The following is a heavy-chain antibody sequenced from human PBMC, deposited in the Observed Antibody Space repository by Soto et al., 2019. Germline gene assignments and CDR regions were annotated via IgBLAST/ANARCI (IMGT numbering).Heavy chain of an antibody. CDR2: ISAYNGNT. Sequence: ASVKVSCKASGYTFTSYGISWVRQAPGQGLEWMGWISAYNGNTNYAQKLQGRVTMTTDTSTSTAYMELRSLRSDDTAVYYCARDSIIVVVVAATLRYYYYGMDVWGQGTTVTLSS. J-gene: IGHJ6*02. D-gene: IGHD2-15*01. V-gene: IGHV1-18*01. CDR3: ARDSIIVVVVAATLRYYYYGMDV. CDR1: GYTFTSYG.